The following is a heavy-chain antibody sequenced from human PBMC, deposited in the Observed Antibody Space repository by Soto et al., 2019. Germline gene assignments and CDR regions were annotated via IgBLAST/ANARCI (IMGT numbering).Heavy chain of an antibody. V-gene: IGHV3-30*18. CDR1: GFTFSSYG. CDR3: AKELVPAARGGNWFDP. D-gene: IGHD2-2*01. CDR2: ISYDGSNK. Sequence: QVQLVESGGGVVQPGRSLRLSCAASGFTFSSYGMHWVRQAPGKGLEWVAVISYDGSNKYYADSVKGRFTISRDNSKNTRYLQLNSLRAEDTAVYYCAKELVPAARGGNWFDPWGQGTLVTVSS. J-gene: IGHJ5*02.